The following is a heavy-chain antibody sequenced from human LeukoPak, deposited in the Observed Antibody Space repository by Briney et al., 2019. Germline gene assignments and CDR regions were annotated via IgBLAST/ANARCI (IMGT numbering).Heavy chain of an antibody. Sequence: PGGSLRLSCAASGFTFSSYSMNWVRQAPGKGLEWVSSISSSSSYIYYADSVKGRFTLSRDNAKNSLFLQMNSLRADDTAVYYCARGRGSSYGDPFDYWGQGTLVTVSS. CDR1: GFTFSSYS. V-gene: IGHV3-21*01. CDR2: ISSSSSYI. D-gene: IGHD5-18*01. J-gene: IGHJ4*02. CDR3: ARGRGSSYGDPFDY.